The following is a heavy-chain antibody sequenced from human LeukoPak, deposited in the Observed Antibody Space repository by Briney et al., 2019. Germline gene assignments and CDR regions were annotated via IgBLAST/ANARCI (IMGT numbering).Heavy chain of an antibody. V-gene: IGHV4-39*07. CDR2: IYYSGST. D-gene: IGHD3-9*01. CDR3: ARGAYDILTGYIY. J-gene: IGHJ4*02. CDR1: GGSISSSSYY. Sequence: SETLSLTCTVSGGSISSSSYYWGWIRQPPGTGLEWIGSIYYSGSTYYNPSLKSRVTISVDTSKNQFSLKLSSVTAADTAVYYCARGAYDILTGYIYWGQGTLVTVSS.